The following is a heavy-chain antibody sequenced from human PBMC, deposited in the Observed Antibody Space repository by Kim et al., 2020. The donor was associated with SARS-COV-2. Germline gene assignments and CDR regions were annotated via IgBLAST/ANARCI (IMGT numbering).Heavy chain of an antibody. CDR1: GGSISSYY. CDR3: ASSQTPRMLGSSWYRGFGY. Sequence: SETLSLTCTVSGGSISSYYWSWIRQPPGKGLEWIGYIYYSGSTNYNPSLKSRVTISVDTSKNQFSLKLSSVTAADTAVYYCASSQTPRMLGSSWYRGFGYWGQGTLVTVSS. V-gene: IGHV4-59*13. CDR2: IYYSGST. D-gene: IGHD6-13*01. J-gene: IGHJ4*02.